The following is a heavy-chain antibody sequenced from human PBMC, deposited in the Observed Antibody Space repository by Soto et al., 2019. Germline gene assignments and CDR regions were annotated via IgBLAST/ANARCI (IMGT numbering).Heavy chain of an antibody. J-gene: IGHJ4*02. D-gene: IGHD6-19*01. V-gene: IGHV4-39*01. CDR2: IYYSGST. CDR3: ARRSSGWYFDY. Sequence: QLQLQESGPGLVKPSETLSLTCTVSGGSISSSSYYWGWIRHPPGKGLEWIGSIYYSGSTYYNPSLKSRVTISEDTSKNQFSLKLSSVTAADTAVYYCARRSSGWYFDYWGQGTLVTVSS. CDR1: GGSISSSSYY.